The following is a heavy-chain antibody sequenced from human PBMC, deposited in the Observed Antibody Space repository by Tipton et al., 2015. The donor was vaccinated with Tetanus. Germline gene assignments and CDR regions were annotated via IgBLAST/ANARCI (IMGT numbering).Heavy chain of an antibody. V-gene: IGHV4-34*01. D-gene: IGHD3-3*01. CDR2: INHSGST. Sequence: TLSLTCAVYGGSFSGYYWSWIRQPPGKGLEWIGEINHSGSTNYNPSLKSRVTISVDTSKNQFSLKLSSVTAADTAVYYCARAHRRITIFGVVTQFDYWGQGTLVTVSS. CDR1: GGSFSGYY. CDR3: ARAHRRITIFGVVTQFDY. J-gene: IGHJ4*02.